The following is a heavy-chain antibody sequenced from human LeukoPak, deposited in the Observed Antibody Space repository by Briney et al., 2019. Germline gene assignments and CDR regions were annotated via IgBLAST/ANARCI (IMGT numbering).Heavy chain of an antibody. J-gene: IGHJ6*02. D-gene: IGHD3-10*01. V-gene: IGHV3-21*01. CDR1: GLTFSSYS. Sequence: GGSLRLSCAASGLTFSSYSMNWVRQAPGKGLEWVSSISSSSSYIYYADSVKGRFTISRDNAKNSLYLQMNSLRAEDTAVYYCARGLYGSGSYRPVWGQGTTVTVSS. CDR2: ISSSSSYI. CDR3: ARGLYGSGSYRPV.